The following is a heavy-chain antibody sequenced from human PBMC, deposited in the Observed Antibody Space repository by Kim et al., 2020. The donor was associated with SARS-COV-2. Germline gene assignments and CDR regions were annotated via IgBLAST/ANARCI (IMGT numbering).Heavy chain of an antibody. CDR3: ARGGYCGHDCYTRSLEY. CDR2: LNPNVGTT. V-gene: IGHV1-46*01. J-gene: IGHJ4*02. Sequence: ASVKVSCKASGYTFTSYYLHWVRQAPGQGLEWMGILNPNVGTTSYSQKFQGRVTMTRDTSTGTMYMDLSSLTSEDTAVYFCARGGYCGHDCYTRSLEYWGQGTLVTVSS. CDR1: GYTFTSYY. D-gene: IGHD2-21*02.